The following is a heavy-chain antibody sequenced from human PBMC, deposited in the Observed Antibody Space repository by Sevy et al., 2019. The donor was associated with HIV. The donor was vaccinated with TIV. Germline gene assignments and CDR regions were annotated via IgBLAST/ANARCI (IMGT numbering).Heavy chain of an antibody. Sequence: ASVKVSCKASGFTFTSSAVQWVRQVRGQRLEWIGWIVVGSGNTNYAQKFQERVTITRDMSTSTAYMELSSLRSEDTAVYYCAAAPEYYYDSSGYTFDYWGQGTLVTVSS. D-gene: IGHD3-22*01. CDR3: AAAPEYYYDSSGYTFDY. CDR2: IVVGSGNT. CDR1: GFTFTSSA. J-gene: IGHJ4*02. V-gene: IGHV1-58*01.